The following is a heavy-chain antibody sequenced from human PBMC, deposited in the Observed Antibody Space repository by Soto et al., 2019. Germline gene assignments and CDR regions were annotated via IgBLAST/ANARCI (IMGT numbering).Heavy chain of an antibody. J-gene: IGHJ4*02. CDR3: ARDRLPLGELSTGEY. D-gene: IGHD3-16*02. Sequence: GASVKVSCKASGYTFTNYRISWVRQAPGQGLEWMGYNRNYVQKFQGRVTMTTDTATSTAYMELRSLRSDDTAVYYCARDRLPLGELSTGEYWGQGTVVTVSS. V-gene: IGHV1-18*01. CDR2: NR. CDR1: GYTFTNYR.